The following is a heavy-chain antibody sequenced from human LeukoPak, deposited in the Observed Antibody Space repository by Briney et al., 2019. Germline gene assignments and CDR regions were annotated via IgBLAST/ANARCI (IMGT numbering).Heavy chain of an antibody. CDR1: GFTFSSYG. CDR2: IWYDGSNK. Sequence: GRSLRLSCAASGFTFSSYGMHWVRQAPGKGLEWVALIWYDGSNKYYADSVKGRFTISRDNSKNTLYLQMNSLRVEDTAVYYCARDSSSGIFLNYWGQGTLVTVSS. J-gene: IGHJ4*02. D-gene: IGHD1-26*01. V-gene: IGHV3-33*01. CDR3: ARDSSSGIFLNY.